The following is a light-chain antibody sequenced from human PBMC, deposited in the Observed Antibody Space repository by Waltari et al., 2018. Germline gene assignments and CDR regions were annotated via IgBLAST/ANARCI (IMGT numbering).Light chain of an antibody. V-gene: IGLV3-1*01. CDR2: QDD. CDR1: KLGAKY. J-gene: IGLJ3*02. Sequence: SYELTQPPSVSVSPGQTASITCSGHKLGAKYSSWYQHKAGQSPVLVIYQDDRRPSGVPERFSGSNSGNTATLTISGTQAMDEADFYCQAWGSSTEVVFGGGTKLTVL. CDR3: QAWGSSTEVV.